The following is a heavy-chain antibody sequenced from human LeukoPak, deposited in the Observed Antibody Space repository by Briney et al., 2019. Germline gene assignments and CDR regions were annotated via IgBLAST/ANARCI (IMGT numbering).Heavy chain of an antibody. CDR1: GFRFSSYW. V-gene: IGHV3-7*01. D-gene: IGHD6-19*01. CDR3: ARETSGWCFNH. J-gene: IGHJ4*02. Sequence: GGSLRLSSVASGFRFSSYWMNWVRQSPGKGLEWVANTKQVGSEKYFVDSVKGRFTISRDNAENSVYLQMDSLRVEDTAVYYCARETSGWCFNHWGQGTLVTVSS. CDR2: TKQVGSEK.